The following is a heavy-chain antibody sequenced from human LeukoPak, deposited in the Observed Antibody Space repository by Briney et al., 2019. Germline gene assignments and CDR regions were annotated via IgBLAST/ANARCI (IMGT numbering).Heavy chain of an antibody. CDR3: AKTSRVNSGYDSPFDY. Sequence: SGGSLRLSCAASGLTVSSNYMTWVRQAPGKGLEWVSDLRGSGTDTYYADSVRGRFTISRDNSKNTLYLQMNSLRAEDTAIYYCAKTSRVNSGYDSPFDYWGQGTLVTVTS. CDR2: LRGSGTDT. V-gene: IGHV3-23*01. CDR1: GLTVSSNY. D-gene: IGHD5-12*01. J-gene: IGHJ4*02.